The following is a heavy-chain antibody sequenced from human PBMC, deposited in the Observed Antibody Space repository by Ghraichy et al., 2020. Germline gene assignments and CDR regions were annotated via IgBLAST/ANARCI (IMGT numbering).Heavy chain of an antibody. D-gene: IGHD6-13*01. CDR3: ASYIAAAGLNWFDP. CDR2: IYTSGST. CDR1: GGSISSGSYY. V-gene: IGHV4-61*02. J-gene: IGHJ5*02. Sequence: SETLSLTCTVSGGSISSGSYYWSWIRQPAGKGLEWIGRIYTSGSTNYNPSLKSRVTISVDTSKNQFSLKLSSVTAADTAVYYCASYIAAAGLNWFDPWGQGTLVTVSS.